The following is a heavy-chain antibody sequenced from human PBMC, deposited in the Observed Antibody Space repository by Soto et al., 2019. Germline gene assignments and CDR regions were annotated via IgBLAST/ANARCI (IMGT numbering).Heavy chain of an antibody. V-gene: IGHV3-21*01. CDR2: ISSSSSYI. CDR3: ARPRTVEKDIVVVVAAHYYGMDV. J-gene: IGHJ6*02. D-gene: IGHD2-15*01. CDR1: GFTFSSYS. Sequence: GGSLRLSCAASGFTFSSYSMNWVRQAPGKGLEWVSSISSSSSYIYYADSVKGRFTISRDNAKNSLYLQMNSLRAEDTAVYYCARPRTVEKDIVVVVAAHYYGMDVWGQGTTVTVSS.